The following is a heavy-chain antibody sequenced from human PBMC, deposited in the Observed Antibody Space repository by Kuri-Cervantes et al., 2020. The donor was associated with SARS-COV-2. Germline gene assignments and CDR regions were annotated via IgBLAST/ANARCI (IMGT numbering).Heavy chain of an antibody. CDR3: ARVSMAARPFWVGGMDV. J-gene: IGHJ6*02. CDR1: GGTFSSYA. V-gene: IGHV1-69*05. D-gene: IGHD6-6*01. CDR2: IIPIFGTA. Sequence: SVKVSCKASGGTFSSYAISWVRQAPGQGLEWMGGIIPIFGTANYAQKFQGRVTMTRDTSTSTVYMELSSLRSEDTAVYYCARVSMAARPFWVGGMDVWGQGTTVTVSS.